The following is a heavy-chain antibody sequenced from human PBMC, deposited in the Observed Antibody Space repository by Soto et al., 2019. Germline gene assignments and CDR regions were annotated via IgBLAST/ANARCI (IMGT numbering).Heavy chain of an antibody. CDR3: ADTEDLSRNYFDY. CDR2: IYWDDEK. J-gene: IGHJ4*02. Sequence: QITLKDSGPTLVKPTQPLTLTCTVSGFSLSTSGVGVGWIRQCPGKALEWLALIYWDDEKPYSPSLKTMLTITKDTYKNQVVDTMTNRDPVDTTTYYCADTEDLSRNYFDYWGQGTLVTVSS. CDR1: GFSLSTSGVG. V-gene: IGHV2-5*02.